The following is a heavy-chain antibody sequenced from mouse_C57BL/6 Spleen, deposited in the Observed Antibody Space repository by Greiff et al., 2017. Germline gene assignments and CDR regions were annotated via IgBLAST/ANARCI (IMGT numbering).Heavy chain of an antibody. J-gene: IGHJ2*02. CDR2: IYPGDGDT. V-gene: IGHV1-80*01. CDR3: ARAATVVEGDDFDY. D-gene: IGHD1-1*01. CDR1: GYAFSSYW. Sequence: VQLQESGAELVKPGASVKISCKASGYAFSSYWLNWVKQRPGKGLEWIGQIYPGDGDTNYNGKCKGKTTLTADKSSSTAYMHLSSLTSEDAAVYLCARAATVVEGDDFDYWGQGTSLTVSS.